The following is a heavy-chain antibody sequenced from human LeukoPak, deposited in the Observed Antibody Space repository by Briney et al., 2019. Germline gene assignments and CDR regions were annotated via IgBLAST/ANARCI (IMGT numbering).Heavy chain of an antibody. CDR2: IKQDGSEK. D-gene: IGHD3-10*01. CDR3: ARDRITMVRGVGAFDI. CDR1: GFTFSSYW. Sequence: GGSLRLSCAASGFTFSSYWMSWVRQAPGKGLEWVANIKQDGSEKYYVDSVKGRFTISRDNAKNSLYLQMNSLRAEDTAVYYCARDRITMVRGVGAFDIWGQGTMVTVSS. V-gene: IGHV3-7*01. J-gene: IGHJ3*02.